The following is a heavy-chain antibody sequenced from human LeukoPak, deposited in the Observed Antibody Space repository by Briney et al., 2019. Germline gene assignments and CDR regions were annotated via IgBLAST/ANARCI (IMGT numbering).Heavy chain of an antibody. CDR1: GDSVSSTSVA. CDR2: TYYRSKWCS. J-gene: IGHJ4*02. CDR3: ARGWSRTIDY. Sequence: SQTLSLTCAISGDSVSSTSVAWNWIRQSPSRGLEWLGRTYYRSKWCSDYAVSVKGRITINPDTSKNQFSLQLNSVTPEDTAVYFCARGWSRTIDYWGQGTLVTVSS. D-gene: IGHD2-15*01. V-gene: IGHV6-1*01.